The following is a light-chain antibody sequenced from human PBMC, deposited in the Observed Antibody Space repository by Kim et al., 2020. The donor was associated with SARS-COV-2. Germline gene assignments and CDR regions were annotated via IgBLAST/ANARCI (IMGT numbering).Light chain of an antibody. V-gene: IGKV2-24*01. CDR2: GIS. CDR1: QSRVHGEGNTY. J-gene: IGKJ2*04. CDR3: MQATHFPCS. Sequence: QPASISCRSRQSRVHGEGNTYWSWRPQRPGQPPRLLIHGISKRFSGVPDRFSGSGAGTDFTLKISRVEAEDVGVYYCMQATHFPCSFGQGTKLEI.